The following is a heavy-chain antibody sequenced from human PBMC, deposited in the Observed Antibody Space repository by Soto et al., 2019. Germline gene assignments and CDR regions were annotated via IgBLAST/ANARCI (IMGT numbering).Heavy chain of an antibody. CDR2: ISAYNGNT. D-gene: IGHD3-16*02. V-gene: IGHV1-18*04. J-gene: IGHJ4*02. CDR3: ARDGEITFGGVIPKPLDY. CDR1: GYTFTSYG. Sequence: QVQLVQSGAEVKKPGASVKVSCKASGYTFTSYGINWVRQAPGQGLEWMGWISAYNGNTNYAQKLQGRVTMTTDTSTSTAYMELRSLRSDDTAVYYCARDGEITFGGVIPKPLDYWGQGTLVTVSS.